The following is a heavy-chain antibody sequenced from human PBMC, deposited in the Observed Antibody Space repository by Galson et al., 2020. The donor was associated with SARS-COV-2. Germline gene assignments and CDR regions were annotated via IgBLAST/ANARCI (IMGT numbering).Heavy chain of an antibody. CDR3: ARRVVGAYCGGDCYKTFKEENWFDP. V-gene: IGHV4-30-4*07. J-gene: IGHJ5*02. Sequence: SETLSLTCAVSGGSISSGGYSWSWIRQPPGKGLEWIGYIYYSGSTYYNPSLKSRVTISVDTSKNQFSLKLSSVTAADTAVYYCARRVVGAYCGGDCYKTFKEENWFDPWGQGTLVTVSS. CDR1: GGSISSGGYS. D-gene: IGHD2-21*01. CDR2: IYYSGST.